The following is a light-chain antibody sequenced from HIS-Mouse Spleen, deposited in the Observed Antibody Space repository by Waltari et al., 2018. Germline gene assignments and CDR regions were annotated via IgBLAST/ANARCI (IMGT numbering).Light chain of an antibody. CDR3: YSAADNSGV. CDR1: VLAKKY. V-gene: IGLV3-27*01. Sequence: SYELTQPSSVSVSPGQTARITCPGDVLAKKYDRWVQQKPGQAPVLVIYKDSERPSGIPERFSGSSSGTTVTLTISGAQVEDEADYYCYSAADNSGVFGGGTKLTVL. J-gene: IGLJ2*01. CDR2: KDS.